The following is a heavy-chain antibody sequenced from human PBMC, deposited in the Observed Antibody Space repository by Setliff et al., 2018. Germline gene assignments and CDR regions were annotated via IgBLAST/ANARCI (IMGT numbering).Heavy chain of an antibody. CDR1: GYSISSDHY. V-gene: IGHV4-38-2*02. J-gene: IGHJ3*02. D-gene: IGHD5-18*01. CDR2: IYHSGSA. Sequence: TLSLTCAVSGYSISSDHYWGWIRQPPGKGLEWIGSIYHSGSAYYNPSLKSRVTISVDTSKNQSSLKLSSVTAADRAVYYCARDGGNGYGVDAYAGGGFDIWGQGTMVTVSS. CDR3: ARDGGNGYGVDAYAGGGFDI.